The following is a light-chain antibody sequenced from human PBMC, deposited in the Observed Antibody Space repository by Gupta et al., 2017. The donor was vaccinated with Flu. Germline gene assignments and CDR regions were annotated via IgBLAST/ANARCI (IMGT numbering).Light chain of an antibody. CDR2: NDN. CDR3: QAADSSGTYV. Sequence: SFELTQPPSVSVSSGQTARITCSGDALTKQYASWYQQKPGQPRVVIIYNDNDRPAGTPGLFSGSSSGTTVTLTISGAQAEDEADYYCQAADSSGTYVFGTGTKVAVL. J-gene: IGLJ1*01. V-gene: IGLV3-25*03. CDR1: ALTKQY.